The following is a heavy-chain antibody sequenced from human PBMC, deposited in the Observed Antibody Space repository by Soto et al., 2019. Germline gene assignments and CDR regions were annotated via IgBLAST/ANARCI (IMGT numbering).Heavy chain of an antibody. CDR2: INHSGST. CDR1: GGSFSGYY. CDR3: ARVHVMVVAGSTFDY. V-gene: IGHV4-34*01. Sequence: SETLSLTCAVYGGSFSGYYWSWIRQPPGKGLEWIGEINHSGSTNYNPSLKSRVTISVDTSKNQFSLRLRSVTATDTAVYFCARVHVMVVAGSTFDYWGHGIMVTVSS. J-gene: IGHJ4*01. D-gene: IGHD2-21*02.